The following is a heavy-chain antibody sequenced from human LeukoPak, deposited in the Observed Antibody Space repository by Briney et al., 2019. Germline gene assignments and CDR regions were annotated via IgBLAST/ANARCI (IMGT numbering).Heavy chain of an antibody. D-gene: IGHD3-10*01. J-gene: IGHJ4*02. CDR1: GGSISKYY. CDR2: IYNSGST. Sequence: SETLSLTCTVSGGSISKYYWSWIRQPPGKGLEWIGYIYNSGSTNYNPSLKSRFTISVDTSKNQLSLNLRSVSAADTAAYYCARVSTSGSSVAYDYWGQGTLVTVSS. CDR3: ARVSTSGSSVAYDY. V-gene: IGHV4-59*01.